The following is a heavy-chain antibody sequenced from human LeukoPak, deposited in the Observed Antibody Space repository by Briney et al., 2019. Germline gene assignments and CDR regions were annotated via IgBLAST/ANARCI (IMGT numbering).Heavy chain of an antibody. J-gene: IGHJ4*02. V-gene: IGHV1-18*01. CDR1: GYTFTSYG. CDR2: ISAYNGNT. Sequence: ASVKVSCKASGYTFTSYGTSWVRQAPGHGLEWMGWISAYNGNTNYAQKLQGSVTMTTDTSTSTAYLELRSLRSDDTAVYYCARVPECCGGDCYLDYWGQGTLVTVSS. CDR3: ARVPECCGGDCYLDY. D-gene: IGHD2-21*02.